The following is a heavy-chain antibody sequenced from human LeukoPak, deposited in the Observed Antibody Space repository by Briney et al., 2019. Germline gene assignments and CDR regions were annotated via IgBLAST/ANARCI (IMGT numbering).Heavy chain of an antibody. J-gene: IGHJ5*02. CDR3: ARVSGRYSPVGP. V-gene: IGHV4-59*01. D-gene: IGHD2-15*01. Sequence: SETLSLTCAVSGGSISSYYWSWIRQPPGKGLEWIGYIYYSGSTNYNPSLKSRVTISVDTSKNQFSLKLSSVTAADTAVYYCARVSGRYSPVGPWGQGTLVTVSS. CDR2: IYYSGST. CDR1: GGSISSYY.